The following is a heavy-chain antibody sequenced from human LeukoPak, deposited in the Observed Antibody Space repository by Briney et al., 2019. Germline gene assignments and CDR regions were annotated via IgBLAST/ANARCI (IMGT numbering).Heavy chain of an antibody. Sequence: SETLSLTCAVYGGSFSGYYWSWIRQPPGKGLEWIGEINHSGSTNYNPSLKSRVTISVDTSKNQFSPKLSSVTAADTAVYYCARGRVSVVAVAGTSGDNHRNHDYWGQGTLVTVSS. J-gene: IGHJ4*02. CDR2: INHSGST. CDR3: ARGRVSVVAVAGTSGDNHRNHDY. V-gene: IGHV4-34*01. D-gene: IGHD6-19*01. CDR1: GGSFSGYY.